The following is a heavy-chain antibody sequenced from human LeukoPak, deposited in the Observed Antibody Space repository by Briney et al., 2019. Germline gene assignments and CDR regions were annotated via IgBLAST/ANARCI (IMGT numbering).Heavy chain of an antibody. CDR2: INHSGST. J-gene: IGHJ4*02. D-gene: IGHD2-15*01. Sequence: SETLSLTCAVYGGSFSGYYWSWIRQPPGKGLEWIGEINHSGSTNYNPSLKSRVTISVDTSKNQFSLKLSSVTAADTAVYYCASGDCGGGSCYSYFDYWGQGTLVTVSS. CDR3: ASGDCGGGSCYSYFDY. CDR1: GGSFSGYY. V-gene: IGHV4-34*01.